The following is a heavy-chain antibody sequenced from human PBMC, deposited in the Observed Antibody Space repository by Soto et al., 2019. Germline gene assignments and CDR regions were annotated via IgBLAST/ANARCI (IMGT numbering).Heavy chain of an antibody. CDR2: VYHIGST. CDR1: GASISSSY. J-gene: IGHJ4*02. Sequence: SETLSLTCTVSGASISSSYWSWIRQSPGKGLEWIGYVYHIGSTNYNPSLKSRVTISLDTSKSQFSLNLTSLTTADTAVYFCARGGNRYSNVASGVGGFDYWGQGSLVTVSS. D-gene: IGHD5-12*01. CDR3: ARGGNRYSNVASGVGGFDY. V-gene: IGHV4-59*01.